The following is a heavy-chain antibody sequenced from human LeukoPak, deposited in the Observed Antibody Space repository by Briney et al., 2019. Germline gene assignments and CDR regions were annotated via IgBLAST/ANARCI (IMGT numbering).Heavy chain of an antibody. CDR2: IYYSGST. CDR3: ATPNIVVVPADKIPPFDY. J-gene: IGHJ4*02. V-gene: IGHV4-39*01. CDR1: GGSISSSSYY. Sequence: PSETLSLTCTVSGGSISSSSYYWGWIRQPPGKGLEWIGSIYYSGSTYYNPSLKSRVTISVDTSKNQFSLKLSSVTAADTAVYYCATPNIVVVPADKIPPFDYWGQGTLVTVSS. D-gene: IGHD2-2*01.